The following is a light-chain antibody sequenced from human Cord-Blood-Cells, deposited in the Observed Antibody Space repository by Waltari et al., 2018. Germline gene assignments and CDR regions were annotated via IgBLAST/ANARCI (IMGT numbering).Light chain of an antibody. CDR1: QSISSY. V-gene: IGKV1-39*01. CDR2: AGS. CDR3: QQSYSTPWT. Sequence: DIQMTQSPSSLSASVGDRVTITRRADQSISSYLYWYQQKPGKSPKLLIYAGSSLQSGGPSRFSGTGSGTDFTLKISRLKTEDSATYYCQQSYSTPWTFGQGTKVEIK. J-gene: IGKJ1*01.